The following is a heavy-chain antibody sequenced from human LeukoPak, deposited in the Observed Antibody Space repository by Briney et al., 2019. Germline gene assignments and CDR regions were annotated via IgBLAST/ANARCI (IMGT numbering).Heavy chain of an antibody. CDR2: ISYSGST. Sequence: SETLSLTCTVSGGSISSYYWSWIRQPPGKGLEWIGYISYSGSTNFNPSLRSRVTISLDTSKNQFSLKLSSVTAADTAVYYCASSNLRISIFGVVSLDAFDISGQGTMATVSS. J-gene: IGHJ3*02. D-gene: IGHD3-3*01. CDR1: GGSISSYY. CDR3: ASSNLRISIFGVVSLDAFDI. V-gene: IGHV4-59*08.